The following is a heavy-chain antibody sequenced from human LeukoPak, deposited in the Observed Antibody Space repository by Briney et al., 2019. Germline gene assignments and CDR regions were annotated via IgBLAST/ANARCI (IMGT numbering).Heavy chain of an antibody. J-gene: IGHJ4*02. CDR1: GGSISSGGYY. D-gene: IGHD6-13*01. CDR3: ARGRIEQQLVG. Sequence: SETLSLTCTVSGGSISSGGYYWSWVRQHPGKGLEWIGYIDYSGSTYYNPSLKSRVTISVDTSKNQFSLKLSSVTAADTAVYYCARGRIEQQLVGWGQGTLVTVSS. V-gene: IGHV4-31*03. CDR2: IDYSGST.